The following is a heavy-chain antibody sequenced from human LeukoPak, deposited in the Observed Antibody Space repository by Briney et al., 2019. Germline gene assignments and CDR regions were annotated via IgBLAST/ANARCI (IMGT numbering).Heavy chain of an antibody. CDR1: GGSISGHY. D-gene: IGHD3-9*01. V-gene: IGHV4-59*08. CDR2: VYHTGST. CDR3: ARLGYDILTGFDY. Sequence: SETLSLTCTVSGGSISGHYWSWIRQPPGKGLEWIGYVYHTGSTNANPSLKSRVAISIDTSKNEFSLELRSVTAADTAMYYCARLGYDILTGFDYWGRGTPVTVSS. J-gene: IGHJ4*02.